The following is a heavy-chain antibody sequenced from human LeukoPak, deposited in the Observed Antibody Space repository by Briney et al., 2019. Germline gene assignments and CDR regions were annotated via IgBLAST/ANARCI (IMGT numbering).Heavy chain of an antibody. V-gene: IGHV3-9*01. J-gene: IGHJ4*02. D-gene: IGHD6-19*01. Sequence: PGRSLRLSCAASGFTFDDYAMHWVRQAPGKGLEWVSGISWNSGSIGYADSVKGRFTISRDNAKNSLYLQMNSLRAEDTALYYCATDLRGRAVAVFSFSGADYWGQGTLVTVSS. CDR3: ATDLRGRAVAVFSFSGADY. CDR1: GFTFDDYA. CDR2: ISWNSGSI.